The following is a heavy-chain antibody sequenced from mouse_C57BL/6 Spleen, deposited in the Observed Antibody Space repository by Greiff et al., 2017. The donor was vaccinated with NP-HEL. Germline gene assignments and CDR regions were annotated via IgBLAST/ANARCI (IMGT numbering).Heavy chain of an antibody. V-gene: IGHV1-7*01. Sequence: VQLQQSGAELAKPGASVKLSCKASGYTFTSYWMHWVQQRPGQGLEWIGYINPSSGYTKYNHKFKSKATLTADKSSSTAYMQLSSRTYEDAAVDYCARSGYGNYYYFDYWGQGTTLTVSS. CDR1: GYTFTSYW. CDR2: INPSSGYT. D-gene: IGHD2-10*02. J-gene: IGHJ2*01. CDR3: ARSGYGNYYYFDY.